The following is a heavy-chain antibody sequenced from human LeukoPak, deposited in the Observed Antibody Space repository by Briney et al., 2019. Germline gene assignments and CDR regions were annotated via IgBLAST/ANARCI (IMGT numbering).Heavy chain of an antibody. CDR2: IYYSGST. D-gene: IGHD3-16*01. CDR1: GGSISSGDYY. CDR3: ASRSGGSSAYGSLNEI. Sequence: SETLSLTCTVSGGSISSGDYYWSWIRQPPGKGLEWIGYIYYSGSTYYNPSLKSRVTISVDTSKNQFSLKLSSVTAADTAVYYCASRSGGSSAYGSLNEIWGQGTLVTVSS. V-gene: IGHV4-30-4*01. J-gene: IGHJ4*02.